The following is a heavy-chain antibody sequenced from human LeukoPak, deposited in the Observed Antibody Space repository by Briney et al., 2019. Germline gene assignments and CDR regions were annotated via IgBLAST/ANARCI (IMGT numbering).Heavy chain of an antibody. CDR1: GGSISSSSYY. V-gene: IGHV4-39*07. Sequence: SSETLSLTCTVSGGSISSSSYYWGWIRQPPGKGLEWIGSIYYSGSTYYNPSLKSRVTISVDTSKNQFSLKLSSVTAADTAVYYCARDLAAAGTRWFDPWGQGTLVTVSS. J-gene: IGHJ5*02. CDR3: ARDLAAAGTRWFDP. D-gene: IGHD6-13*01. CDR2: IYYSGST.